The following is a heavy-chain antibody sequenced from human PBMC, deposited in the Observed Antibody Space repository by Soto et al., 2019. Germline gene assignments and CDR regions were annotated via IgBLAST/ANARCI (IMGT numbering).Heavy chain of an antibody. J-gene: IGHJ3*02. V-gene: IGHV3-7*01. CDR1: GFTFSKHW. CDR2: IKLDGSEK. D-gene: IGHD3-3*01. Sequence: LSLSCAGSGFTFSKHWMTWVRQAPGKGLKWVANIKLDGSEKYYVDSVKGRFTISRDNAKSSLYLQMNSLRAEDTAVYYCDRTWNSDYNNDAYDIWGQGTMVTVSS. CDR3: DRTWNSDYNNDAYDI.